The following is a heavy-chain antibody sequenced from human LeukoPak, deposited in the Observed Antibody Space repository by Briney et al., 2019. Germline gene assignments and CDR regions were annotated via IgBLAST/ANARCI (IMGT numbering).Heavy chain of an antibody. J-gene: IGHJ6*02. V-gene: IGHV4-38-2*02. D-gene: IGHD6-13*01. CDR1: GYSISSGYY. Sequence: SETLSLTCTVSGYSISSGYYWGWIRQPPGKGLEWIGSIYHSGSTYYNPSLKSRVTISVDTSKNQFSLKLSSVTAADTAVYYCAREGYSSSLFDYYYYGMDVWGQGTTVTVSS. CDR2: IYHSGST. CDR3: AREGYSSSLFDYYYYGMDV.